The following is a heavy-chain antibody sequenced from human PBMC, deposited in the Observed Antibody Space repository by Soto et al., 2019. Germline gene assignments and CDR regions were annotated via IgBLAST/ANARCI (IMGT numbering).Heavy chain of an antibody. J-gene: IGHJ4*02. CDR2: INNNGDTT. Sequence: GGSLRLSCSASGLTFSSYVMYWVRQAPGKGLEYVSVINNNGDTTYYADSVKGRFTIARDNSKSTLFLQMSSLITEDTAVYYCVKTGRFGQLVPSDYWGQGTLVTVSS. CDR3: VKTGRFGQLVPSDY. V-gene: IGHV3-64D*06. CDR1: GLTFSSYV. D-gene: IGHD6-6*01.